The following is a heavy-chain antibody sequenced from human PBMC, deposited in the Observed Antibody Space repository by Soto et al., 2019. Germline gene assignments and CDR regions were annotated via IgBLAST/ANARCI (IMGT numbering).Heavy chain of an antibody. Sequence: SETLSLTCTVSGGSISSGGYYWSWIRQHPGKGLEWIAYIHYSGSTYYNSSLKSRVTMSVDTAKNQFSLKVSSVTAADTAVYYCARSPKGLGNFDYWGQGTLVTVSS. J-gene: IGHJ4*02. D-gene: IGHD3-10*01. CDR2: IHYSGST. CDR1: GGSISSGGYY. V-gene: IGHV4-30-4*01. CDR3: ARSPKGLGNFDY.